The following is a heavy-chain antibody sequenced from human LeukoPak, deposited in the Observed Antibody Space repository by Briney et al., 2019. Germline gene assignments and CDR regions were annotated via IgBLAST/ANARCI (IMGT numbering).Heavy chain of an antibody. J-gene: IGHJ3*02. D-gene: IGHD4-17*01. CDR1: GGTFSSYA. CDR2: ISAYNGNT. V-gene: IGHV1-18*01. CDR3: ARDMDTLTTIAFDI. Sequence: ASVKVSCKASGGTFSSYAISWVRQAPGQGLEWMAWISAYNGNTNYAQNLQGRVTMTTDTSTSTAYMELRSLRSDDTAVYYCARDMDTLTTIAFDIWGQGTMVTVSS.